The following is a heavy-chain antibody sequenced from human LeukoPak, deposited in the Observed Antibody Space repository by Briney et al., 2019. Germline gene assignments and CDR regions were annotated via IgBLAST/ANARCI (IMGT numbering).Heavy chain of an antibody. J-gene: IGHJ4*02. V-gene: IGHV4-59*01. CDR2: IYYTET. Sequence: SETLSLTCAVSGGSISSYYWSWIRQSPGKGLEWIGYIYYTETSYNPSLKSRVTISADTSKNQFSLKLYSVTAADTAVYYCARGSESLAVRGVYLGYWGQGTLVTVSS. CDR1: GGSISSYY. D-gene: IGHD3-10*01. CDR3: ARGSESLAVRGVYLGY.